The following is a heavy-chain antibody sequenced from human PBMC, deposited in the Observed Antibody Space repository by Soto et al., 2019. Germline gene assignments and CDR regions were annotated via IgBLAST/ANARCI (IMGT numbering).Heavy chain of an antibody. CDR2: IWYDGSNK. D-gene: IGHD4-17*01. CDR3: ARSEVTTRYNYFDY. Sequence: QVQLVESGGGVVQPGRSLRLSCAASGFTFSSYGMHWVRQAPGKGLEWVAVIWYDGSNKYYADSVKGRFTISRDNSKNTLYLHMNSLRAEDTAVYYCARSEVTTRYNYFDYWGQGTLVTVSS. CDR1: GFTFSSYG. J-gene: IGHJ4*02. V-gene: IGHV3-33*01.